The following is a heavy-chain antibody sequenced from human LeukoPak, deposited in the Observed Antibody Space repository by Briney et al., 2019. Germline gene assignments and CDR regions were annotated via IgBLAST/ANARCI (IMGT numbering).Heavy chain of an antibody. J-gene: IGHJ6*02. CDR3: ARVPYNWNDNYYYGMDV. V-gene: IGHV1-18*01. Sequence: ASVKVSCKTSGYTFTSYDINWVRQAPGQGLEWMGGISAYNGNTDFAQKLQGRVTMTTDTSTSTAYMELRSLRSDDTAVYYCARVPYNWNDNYYYGMDVWGQGTTVTVSS. D-gene: IGHD1-1*01. CDR1: GYTFTSYD. CDR2: ISAYNGNT.